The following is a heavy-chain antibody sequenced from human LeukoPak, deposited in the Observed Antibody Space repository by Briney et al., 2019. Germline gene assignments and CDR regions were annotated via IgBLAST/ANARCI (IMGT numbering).Heavy chain of an antibody. J-gene: IGHJ3*02. CDR1: GGAISSSSYY. Sequence: SETLSLTCTVSGGAISSSSYYCAWIRQPPGKGLEWIGSIYYSGTTYYNPSLRSRVTISVDTSKNQFSLKLSSVTAADTAVYYCARTRVTIYDAFDIWGQGTMVTVSS. D-gene: IGHD5-18*01. CDR3: ARTRVTIYDAFDI. V-gene: IGHV4-39*01. CDR2: IYYSGTT.